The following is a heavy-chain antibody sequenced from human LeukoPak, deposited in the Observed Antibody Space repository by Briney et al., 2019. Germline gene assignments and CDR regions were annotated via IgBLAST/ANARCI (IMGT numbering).Heavy chain of an antibody. D-gene: IGHD6-13*01. CDR1: GFTFSSYS. J-gene: IGHJ6*02. CDR2: ISSSSSTI. Sequence: PGGSLRLSCAASGFTFSSYSMNWVRQAPGKGLEWVSYISSSSSTIYYADSVKGRFTISRDNSKNTLYLQMNSLRAEDTAVYYCAKDQVGSSSWYSHYYGMDVWGQGTTVTVSS. V-gene: IGHV3-48*01. CDR3: AKDQVGSSSWYSHYYGMDV.